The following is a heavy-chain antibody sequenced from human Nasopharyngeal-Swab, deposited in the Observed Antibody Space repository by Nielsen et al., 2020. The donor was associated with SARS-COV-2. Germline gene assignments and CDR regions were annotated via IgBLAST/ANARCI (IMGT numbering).Heavy chain of an antibody. CDR1: GGSFSGYY. Sequence: SETLSLTCAVYGGSFSGYYWSWIRQPPGKGLEWIGEINHSGSTNYNTSLKSRVTISVDTSKNQFSLKLSSVTAADTAVYYCARGFGDSSGYQKGYFDYWGQGTLVTVSS. J-gene: IGHJ4*02. D-gene: IGHD3-22*01. V-gene: IGHV4-34*01. CDR2: INHSGST. CDR3: ARGFGDSSGYQKGYFDY.